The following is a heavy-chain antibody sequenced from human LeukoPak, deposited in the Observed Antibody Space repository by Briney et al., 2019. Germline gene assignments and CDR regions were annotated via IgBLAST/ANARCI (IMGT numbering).Heavy chain of an antibody. V-gene: IGHV3-7*01. CDR2: IKEDGSEK. J-gene: IGHJ4*02. CDR3: ARDSSGYQ. CDR1: GFTFSTYW. D-gene: IGHD3-22*01. Sequence: GGSQRLSCAASGFTFSTYWMSWVRQAPGKGLEWVANIKEDGSEKYYGDSVKGRFTISRDNAKNSLYLEMNSLRVEDTAVYYCARDSSGYQWGQGTLVTVSS.